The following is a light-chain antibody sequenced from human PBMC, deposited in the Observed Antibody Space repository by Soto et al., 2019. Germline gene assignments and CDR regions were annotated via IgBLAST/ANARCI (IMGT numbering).Light chain of an antibody. V-gene: IGKV2-28*01. J-gene: IGKJ3*01. CDR2: LGS. Sequence: DIVMTQSPLSLPVTPGEPASISCRSSQSLLHSNGYNYLDWYLQKPGQSPQLLIYLGSNRASGVPDRFSGSGSGTNFTLTISRVEAEDVGVYYFMQALQTGVTVGPGTKVDIK. CDR1: QSLLHSNGYNY. CDR3: MQALQTGVT.